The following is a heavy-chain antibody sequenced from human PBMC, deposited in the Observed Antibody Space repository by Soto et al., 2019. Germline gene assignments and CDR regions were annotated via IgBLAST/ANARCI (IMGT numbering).Heavy chain of an antibody. D-gene: IGHD2-15*01. CDR3: ARAWARYCSSSSCPADD. CDR2: MNHSDGTT. CDR1: GYTLNSVY. V-gene: IGHV1-46*02. J-gene: IGHJ4*02. Sequence: QVQLVQSGAEVKKPGASVKLSCQASGYTLNSVYMHWVRLAPGPGLELMGIMNHSDGTTSYARKFQGRVSMTRDTYTSTVYMELSSLRSEDTAVYYCARAWARYCSSSSCPADDWGQGTLVTVSS.